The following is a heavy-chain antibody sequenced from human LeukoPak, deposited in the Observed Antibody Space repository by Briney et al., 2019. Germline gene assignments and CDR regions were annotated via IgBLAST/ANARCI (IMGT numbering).Heavy chain of an antibody. V-gene: IGHV4-39*07. CDR2: MYYSGST. Sequence: SETLSLTCTVSGGSMSSSTYYWGWIRQPPGKGLEWIGSMYYSGSTNYNPSLNSRVAISEDKSKNQFSLKLTSVTAADTAVYYCRIRGYSYALDYWGQGTLVTVSS. CDR3: RIRGYSYALDY. D-gene: IGHD5-18*01. J-gene: IGHJ4*02. CDR1: GGSMSSSTYY.